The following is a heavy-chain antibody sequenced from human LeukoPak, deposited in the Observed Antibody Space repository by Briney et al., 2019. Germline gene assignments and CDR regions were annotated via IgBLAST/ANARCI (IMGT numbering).Heavy chain of an antibody. J-gene: IGHJ5*02. CDR2: INPSGGST. CDR3: ARVGSLNWFDP. D-gene: IGHD6-13*01. CDR1: GYTFTSYY. V-gene: IGHV1-46*01. Sequence: ASVKVSCKASGYTFTSYYMHWVRQAPGQGLEWMGIINPSGGSTSYAQKFQGRVTMTRDMPTSTVYMELSSLRSEDTAVYYCARVGSLNWFDPWGQGTLVTVSS.